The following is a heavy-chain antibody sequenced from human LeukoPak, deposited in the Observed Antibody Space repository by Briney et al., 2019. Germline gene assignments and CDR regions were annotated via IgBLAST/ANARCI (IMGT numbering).Heavy chain of an antibody. J-gene: IGHJ4*02. D-gene: IGHD3-22*01. Sequence: ASVKVSCKASGGTFSSYAISWVRQAPGQGLEWMGWISAYNGNTNYAQKLQGRVTMTTDTSTSTVYMELRSLRSDDTAVYYCARGSPPRRNYDSRGYYSYYFDYWGQGTLVTVSS. CDR2: ISAYNGNT. V-gene: IGHV1-18*01. CDR3: ARGSPPRRNYDSRGYYSYYFDY. CDR1: GGTFSSYA.